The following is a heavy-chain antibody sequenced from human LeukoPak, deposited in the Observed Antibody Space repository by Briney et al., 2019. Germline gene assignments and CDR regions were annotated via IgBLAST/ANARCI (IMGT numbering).Heavy chain of an antibody. J-gene: IGHJ4*02. D-gene: IGHD6-13*01. Sequence: GASVKVSCKTSGYTFTTYAIHWVRQAPGQRLEWMGLINADDGNTRYSQRFQGRVTITRDTSANTAYMELSSLRFEDTAVYYCVRVEYSSSWLPFDYWGQGTLVTVSS. CDR1: GYTFTTYA. V-gene: IGHV1-3*01. CDR2: INADDGNT. CDR3: VRVEYSSSWLPFDY.